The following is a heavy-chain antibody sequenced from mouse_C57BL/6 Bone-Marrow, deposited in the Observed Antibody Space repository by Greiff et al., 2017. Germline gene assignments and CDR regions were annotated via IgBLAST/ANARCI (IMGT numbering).Heavy chain of an antibody. CDR2: IYPRSGNT. Sequence: VQLKESGAELARPGASVKLSCKASGYTFTSYGISWVKQRTGQGLEWIGEIYPRSGNTYYNEKFKGKATLTADKSSSTAYMELRSLTSEDSAVYFCASSPDYYGSGAMDYWGQGTSVTVSS. D-gene: IGHD1-1*01. V-gene: IGHV1-81*01. J-gene: IGHJ4*01. CDR3: ASSPDYYGSGAMDY. CDR1: GYTFTSYG.